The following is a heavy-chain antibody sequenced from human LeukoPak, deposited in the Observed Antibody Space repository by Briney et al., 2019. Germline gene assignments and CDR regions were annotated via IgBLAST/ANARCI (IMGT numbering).Heavy chain of an antibody. D-gene: IGHD6-19*01. V-gene: IGHV1-18*01. Sequence: ASVKVSCKASGYTFTNYGISWVRQAPGQGLEWMGWISAYNGNTNYEQKLQGRVTVTADTSTSTVYMELRSLRSDDTAVYYCARAASGSGWYGGDYWGQGTLVTVSS. CDR3: ARAASGSGWYGGDY. CDR2: ISAYNGNT. CDR1: GYTFTNYG. J-gene: IGHJ4*02.